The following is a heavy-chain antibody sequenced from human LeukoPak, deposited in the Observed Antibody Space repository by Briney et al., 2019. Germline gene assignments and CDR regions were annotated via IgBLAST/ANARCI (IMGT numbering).Heavy chain of an antibody. J-gene: IGHJ6*02. Sequence: SETLSLTCTVSGGSISSYYWSWIRQPPGKGLEWIGYIYYSGNTNYNPSLKSRVTISVDTSKNQFSLKLSSVTAADTAVYYCATRYYGSGSYYNVEGMDVWGQGTTVTVSS. CDR1: GGSISSYY. CDR2: IYYSGNT. D-gene: IGHD3-10*01. V-gene: IGHV4-59*01. CDR3: ATRYYGSGSYYNVEGMDV.